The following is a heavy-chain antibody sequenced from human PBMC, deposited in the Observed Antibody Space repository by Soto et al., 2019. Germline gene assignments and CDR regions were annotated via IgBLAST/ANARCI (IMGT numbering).Heavy chain of an antibody. CDR3: ARGGEYNWKYAFDI. D-gene: IGHD1-7*01. CDR2: IWYDGSNK. CDR1: GFIFSGFD. J-gene: IGHJ3*02. V-gene: IGHV3-33*01. Sequence: QEHLVASGGGVVQPGRSLRLYCVASGFIFSGFDMHWVRQAPGKGLEWVSHIWYDGSNKYYADSVKGRLTSSRDNSKNTLYLQMNSLRAEDTAVYFCARGGEYNWKYAFDIWGQGTMVAVSS.